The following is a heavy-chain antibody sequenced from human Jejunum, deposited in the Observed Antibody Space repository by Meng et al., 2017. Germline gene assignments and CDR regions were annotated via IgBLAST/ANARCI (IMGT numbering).Heavy chain of an antibody. CDR3: TRGGMTSETTFFLH. CDR1: GYTFTNYG. CDR2: ISADNGNA. Sequence: QVTRVQFGSEVKKAGASVKVSCKASGYTFTNYGINWVRQAPGQGLEWMAWISADNGNAKYAQNLQDRVTLTTETSTTTAYMELRNLRSDDTAVYYCTRGGMTSETTFFLHWGQGTLVTASS. J-gene: IGHJ4*02. V-gene: IGHV1-18*01. D-gene: IGHD3-3*02.